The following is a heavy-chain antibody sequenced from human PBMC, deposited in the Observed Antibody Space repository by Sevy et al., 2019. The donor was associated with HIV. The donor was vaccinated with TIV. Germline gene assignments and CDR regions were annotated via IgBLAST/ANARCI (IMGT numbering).Heavy chain of an antibody. CDR1: GFTFSKYS. D-gene: IGHD2-8*01. CDR2: LSFGCGEI. J-gene: IGHJ4*02. Sequence: ETLSLTCAASGFTFSKYSMSWVRQPPGKGLEWVSTLSFGCGEINYADSVKGRFTISRDNSKSSVYLQMNNLRPEDTDVYYCAREGCTKPHDYWGQGTLVTVSS. CDR3: AREGCTKPHDY. V-gene: IGHV3-23*01.